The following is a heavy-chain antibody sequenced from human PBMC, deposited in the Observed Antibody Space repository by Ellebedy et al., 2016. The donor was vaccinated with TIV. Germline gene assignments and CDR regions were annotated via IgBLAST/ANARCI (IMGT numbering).Heavy chain of an antibody. CDR1: EFTFNTYG. Sequence: PGGSLRLSCAASEFTFNTYGMNWVRQAPGKGLEWVALISSDGSSKSYADSVKGRFTISRDNSKNTLYLQMNSLRAEDTAVYYCARGGATSSRYWRNWGQGALVTVSS. D-gene: IGHD2-2*01. V-gene: IGHV3-30*03. CDR2: ISSDGSSK. CDR3: ARGGATSSRYWRN. J-gene: IGHJ4*02.